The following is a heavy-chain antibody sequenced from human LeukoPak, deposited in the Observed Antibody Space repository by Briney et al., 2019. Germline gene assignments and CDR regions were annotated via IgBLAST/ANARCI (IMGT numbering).Heavy chain of an antibody. CDR1: GYTFTSYG. CDR2: ISAYNGNT. J-gene: IGHJ3*02. CDR3: ARGWYSSSWYGAFDI. D-gene: IGHD6-13*01. Sequence: ASVKVSCKASGYTFTSYGISWVRQAPGQGLEWMGWISAYNGNTNYAQKLQGRVTMTTDTSTSTAYMELRSLRSEDTAVYYCARGWYSSSWYGAFDIWGQGTMVTVSS. V-gene: IGHV1-18*01.